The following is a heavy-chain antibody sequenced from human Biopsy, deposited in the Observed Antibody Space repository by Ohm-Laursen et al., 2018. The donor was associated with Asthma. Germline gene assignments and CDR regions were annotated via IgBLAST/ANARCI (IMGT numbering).Heavy chain of an antibody. CDR1: GFTFSDYD. CDR2: ISYDGTNK. Sequence: SLRLSFAASGFTFSDYDMHCVRQAPRKALEWGAVISYDGTNKDYADSVKGRFTFSRDNSQTTLSLEMNSLRVEDTAVYYCARDLRSDNWNPWGMDVWGLGTTVTVAS. V-gene: IGHV3-30-3*01. J-gene: IGHJ6*02. D-gene: IGHD1-20*01. CDR3: ARDLRSDNWNPWGMDV.